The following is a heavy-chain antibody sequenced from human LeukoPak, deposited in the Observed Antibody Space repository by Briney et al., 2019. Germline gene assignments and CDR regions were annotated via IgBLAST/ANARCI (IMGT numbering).Heavy chain of an antibody. D-gene: IGHD3-10*01. Sequence: GGSLRLSCAASGFIFSSYNIDWVRQAPGKGLEWVSYISTGGGTIYYADSVRGRFTISRDNAKNSLYLQMNSLRAEDTAVYYCARDHYGSGLFNYWAQGTLVTVSS. J-gene: IGHJ4*02. V-gene: IGHV3-48*04. CDR1: GFIFSSYN. CDR3: ARDHYGSGLFNY. CDR2: ISTGGGTI.